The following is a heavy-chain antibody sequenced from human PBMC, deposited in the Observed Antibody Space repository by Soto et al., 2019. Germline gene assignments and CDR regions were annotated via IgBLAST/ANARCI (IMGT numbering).Heavy chain of an antibody. CDR1: GGTFSSYA. CDR2: IIPIFGTA. D-gene: IGHD1-26*01. Sequence: SVKVSCKASGGTFSSYAISWVRQAPGQGLEWMGGIIPIFGTANYAQKFQGRVTITADKSTSTAYMELSSLRSEDTAVYYCARDHSGSYPPYYYGMDVWGQGTTVTVSS. V-gene: IGHV1-69*06. CDR3: ARDHSGSYPPYYYGMDV. J-gene: IGHJ6*02.